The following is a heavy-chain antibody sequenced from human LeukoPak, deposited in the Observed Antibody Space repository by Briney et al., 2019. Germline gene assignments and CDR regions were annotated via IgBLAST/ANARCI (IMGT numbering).Heavy chain of an antibody. J-gene: IGHJ4*02. Sequence: PGGSLRLSCAASGFTFSSYWMSWVRQAPGKGLEWVANIKQDGGEKYYVDSVKGRLTISRDNAKNSLYLQMNSLRSEDTAVYYCARILDRRGLPGLYPVDCWGQGTLVTVSS. D-gene: IGHD1-1*01. CDR2: IKQDGGEK. CDR3: ARILDRRGLPGLYPVDC. V-gene: IGHV3-7*01. CDR1: GFTFSSYW.